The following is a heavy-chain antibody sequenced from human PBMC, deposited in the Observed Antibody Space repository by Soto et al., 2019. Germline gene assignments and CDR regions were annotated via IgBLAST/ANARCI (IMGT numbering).Heavy chain of an antibody. CDR3: ARENYYDYSVYSFDY. CDR2: IYTSGTT. CDR1: GGSISSGGYS. D-gene: IGHD3-22*01. Sequence: SETLSLTCTVSGGSISSGGYSWGWIRQHPGKGLEWIGYIYTSGTTYYNPPLQSRVTMSVDTSKSQFSLRLSSVTAADTAVYYCARENYYDYSVYSFDYGGPETLVTVSS. J-gene: IGHJ4*02. V-gene: IGHV4-31*03.